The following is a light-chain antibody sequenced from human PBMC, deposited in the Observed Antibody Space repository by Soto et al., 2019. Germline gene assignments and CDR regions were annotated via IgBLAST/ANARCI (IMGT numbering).Light chain of an antibody. V-gene: IGKV1-5*01. CDR3: QHYNGYSWT. CDR2: DAS. Sequence: DIQMTQSPSTLSASVGDRVTITCRASQSISSWLAWYQQKPGKAPKLLIYDASSLESGVPSRFSSSGSGTEFTLTLSSLQPDDFATYYCQHYNGYSWTFGQGTKVEI. CDR1: QSISSW. J-gene: IGKJ1*01.